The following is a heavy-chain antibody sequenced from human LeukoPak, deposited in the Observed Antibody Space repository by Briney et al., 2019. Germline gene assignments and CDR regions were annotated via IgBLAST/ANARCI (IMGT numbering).Heavy chain of an antibody. CDR1: GYTFTGYY. J-gene: IGHJ4*02. Sequence: GASVKVSCKASGYTFTGYYMHWVRQAPGQGLEWMGWINPNSGGTNYAQKFQGRVTMTRDTSISTAYMELSRLRSDDTAVYYCARDPSTIAVAGPGDDYWGQGTLVTVSS. CDR3: ARDPSTIAVAGPGDDY. V-gene: IGHV1-2*02. D-gene: IGHD6-19*01. CDR2: INPNSGGT.